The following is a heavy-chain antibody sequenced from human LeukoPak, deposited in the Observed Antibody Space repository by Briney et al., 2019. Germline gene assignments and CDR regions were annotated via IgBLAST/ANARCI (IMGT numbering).Heavy chain of an antibody. V-gene: IGHV3-33*01. CDR2: IWYDGSNK. J-gene: IGHJ4*02. D-gene: IGHD6-19*01. CDR1: GFTFSSYG. Sequence: PGGSLRLYCAASGFTFSSYGMHWVRQAPGKGLERVAVIWYDGSNKYYAESVKGRFTISRDKSKDTLYLQMNSLRAEDTAVYYCARDMAQQWPDLYWGQGTLVTVSS. CDR3: ARDMAQQWPDLY.